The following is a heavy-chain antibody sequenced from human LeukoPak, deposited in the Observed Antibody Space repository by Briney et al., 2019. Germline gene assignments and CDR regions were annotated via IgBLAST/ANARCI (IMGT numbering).Heavy chain of an antibody. D-gene: IGHD3-22*01. CDR3: AKDHPFDYYYDSSGYFLY. V-gene: IGHV3-33*06. Sequence: GGSLRLSCAASGFTFSSYGMHWVRQAPGKGLEWVAVIWYDGSNKYYADSVKGRFTISRDNSKNTLYLQMNSLRAEDTAVYYCAKDHPFDYYYDSSGYFLYWGQGTLVTVSS. J-gene: IGHJ4*02. CDR1: GFTFSSYG. CDR2: IWYDGSNK.